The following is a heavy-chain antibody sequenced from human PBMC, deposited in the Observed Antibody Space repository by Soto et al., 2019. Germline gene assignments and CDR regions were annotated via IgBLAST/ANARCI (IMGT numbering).Heavy chain of an antibody. J-gene: IGHJ5*02. V-gene: IGHV4-31*03. CDR2: IYYSGST. CDR1: GGSISSGGYY. D-gene: IGHD2-2*01. CDR3: ARQVVPAASTYNWFDP. Sequence: SETLSLTCTVSGGSISSGGYYWSWIRQHPGKGLEWIGYIYYSGSTYYNPSLKSRVTISVDTSKNQFSLKLSSVTAADTAVYYCARQVVPAASTYNWFDPWGQGTLVTVSS.